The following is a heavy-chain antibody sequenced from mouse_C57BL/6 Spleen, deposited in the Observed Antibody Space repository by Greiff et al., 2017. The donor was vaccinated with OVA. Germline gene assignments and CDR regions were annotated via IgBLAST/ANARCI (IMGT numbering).Heavy chain of an antibody. J-gene: IGHJ4*01. Sequence: VQLQQSGPELVKPGASVKMSCKASGYTFTDYNMHWVKQSHGKSLEWIGYINPNNGGTSYNQKFKGKATLTVNKSSSTAYMELRSLTSEDSAVYYCARGGVYYGSSYVSYAMDYWGQGTSVTVSS. CDR2: INPNNGGT. V-gene: IGHV1-22*01. CDR1: GYTFTDYN. D-gene: IGHD1-1*01. CDR3: ARGGVYYGSSYVSYAMDY.